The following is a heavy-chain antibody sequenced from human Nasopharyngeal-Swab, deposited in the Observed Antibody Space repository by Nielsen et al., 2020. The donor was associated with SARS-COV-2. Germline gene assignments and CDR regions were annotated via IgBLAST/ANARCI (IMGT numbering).Heavy chain of an antibody. Sequence: ASVKASCKASGYTFINYGLGWVRQAPGQGLERVGWISANNGNTNYAQKFRGRVTMTTDTSTSTAYMELRSLRSDDTAIYYCARDQWLVHYFDYWGQGTLVTVSS. D-gene: IGHD6-19*01. CDR2: ISANNGNT. CDR3: ARDQWLVHYFDY. J-gene: IGHJ4*02. V-gene: IGHV1-18*01. CDR1: GYTFINYG.